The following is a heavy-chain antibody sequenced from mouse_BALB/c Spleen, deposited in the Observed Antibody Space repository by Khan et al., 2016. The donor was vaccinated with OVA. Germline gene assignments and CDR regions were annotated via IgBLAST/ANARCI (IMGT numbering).Heavy chain of an antibody. CDR2: IWADGST. V-gene: IGHV2-9*02. D-gene: IGHD2-2*01. J-gene: IGHJ2*01. CDR3: ARDGYYFDY. CDR1: GFSLTSFV. Sequence: VKLQESGPGLVAPSQSLSITCTVSGFSLTSFVVYWVRQPPGKGLEWLGVIWADGSTNYNSALMSRLSISKDNSKSQVFLKMNSLQTDDTAMYYCARDGYYFDYWGQGTTLTVSS.